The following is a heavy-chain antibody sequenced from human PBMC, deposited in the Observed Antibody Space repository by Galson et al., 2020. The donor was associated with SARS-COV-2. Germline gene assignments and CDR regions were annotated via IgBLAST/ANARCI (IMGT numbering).Heavy chain of an antibody. J-gene: IGHJ3*02. V-gene: IGHV3-33*01. D-gene: IGHD6-19*01. CDR2: IWYDGSNK. Sequence: QLGESLKISCAASGFTFSSYGMHWVRQAPGKGLEWVAVIWYDGSNKYYADSVKSRFTISRDNSKNTLYLQMNSLRAEDTAVYYCARDQIAVAGTTVDAFDIWGQGTMVTVSS. CDR3: ARDQIAVAGTTVDAFDI. CDR1: GFTFSSYG.